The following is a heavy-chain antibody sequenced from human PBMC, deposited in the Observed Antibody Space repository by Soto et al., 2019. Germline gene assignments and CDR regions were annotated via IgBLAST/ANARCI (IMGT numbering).Heavy chain of an antibody. D-gene: IGHD1-1*01. V-gene: IGHV3-74*01. J-gene: IGHJ4*02. CDR3: VRWTTKGDY. CDR2: ISSDGSGT. CDR1: GFTLSSYW. Sequence: GGSLRLSCGASGFTLSSYWMHWVRQAPGKGLVWVSRISSDGSGTSYADSVRGRFTISRDNAKNTLYLQMNSLRVEDTAVYYCVRWTTKGDYWGQGTLVTVSS.